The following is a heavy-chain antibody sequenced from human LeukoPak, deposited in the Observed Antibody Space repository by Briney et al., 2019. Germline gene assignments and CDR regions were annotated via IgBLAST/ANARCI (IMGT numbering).Heavy chain of an antibody. CDR1: GFTFSTYS. V-gene: IGHV3-21*04. CDR2: TSSSSDYT. D-gene: IGHD2/OR15-2a*01. CDR3: ARDASLSLYDF. Sequence: PGGSLRLSCAASGFTFSTYSMNWVRQAPGKGLEWVSLTSSSSDYTKYADSVKGRFTISRDNAKKSLYLQMNSLRAEDTAVYYCARDASLSLYDFWGQGTLVTVSS. J-gene: IGHJ4*02.